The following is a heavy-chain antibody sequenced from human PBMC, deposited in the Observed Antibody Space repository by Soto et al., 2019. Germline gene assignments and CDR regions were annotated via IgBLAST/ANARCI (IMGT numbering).Heavy chain of an antibody. J-gene: IGHJ4*02. D-gene: IGHD3-3*01. Sequence: QVQLVQSGAEVKEPETSVKVSCKTSGYMFTAYYIHWVRQAPGQGLEWMGYINPSSGGPISAQKFQARVTLSRDTSTRTAYMELSNLRSVDTAMYYCARDPPRHYDVQSIEDYWGQVTLVTVS. CDR2: INPSSGGP. CDR3: ARDPPRHYDVQSIEDY. CDR1: GYMFTAYY. V-gene: IGHV1-2*02.